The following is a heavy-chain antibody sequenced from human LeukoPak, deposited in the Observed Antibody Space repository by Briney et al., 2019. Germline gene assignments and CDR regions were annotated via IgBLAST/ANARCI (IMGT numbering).Heavy chain of an antibody. CDR2: IIPIFGTA. Sequence: ASVKVSCKASGGTFSSYAISWVRQAPGQGLEWMGGIIPIFGTANYAQKFQGRVTITADESTSTAYMELRSLRSDDTAVYYCARDGALYDSSGYYYLPLDYWGQGTLVTVSS. V-gene: IGHV1-69*13. CDR3: ARDGALYDSSGYYYLPLDY. CDR1: GGTFSSYA. D-gene: IGHD3-22*01. J-gene: IGHJ4*02.